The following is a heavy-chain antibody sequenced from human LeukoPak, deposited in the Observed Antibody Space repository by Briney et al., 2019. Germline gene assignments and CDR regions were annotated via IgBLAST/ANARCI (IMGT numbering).Heavy chain of an antibody. CDR1: GGSISSYY. J-gene: IGHJ6*03. CDR2: IYTSGST. V-gene: IGHV4-4*07. D-gene: IGHD3-22*01. CDR3: ARGGDSSGFIRDDYYYYMDV. Sequence: PSETLSLTCTVSGGSISSYYWSWIRQPAGKGLEWIGRIYTSGSTNYNPSLKSRVTISVDKSKNQSSLKLSSVTAADTAVYYCARGGDSSGFIRDDYYYYMDVWGKGTTVTVSS.